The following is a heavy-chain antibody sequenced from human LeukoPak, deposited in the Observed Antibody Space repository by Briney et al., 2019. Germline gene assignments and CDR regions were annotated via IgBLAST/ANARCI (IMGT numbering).Heavy chain of an antibody. CDR3: ARANYYDILTGYHDY. CDR2: IYSGGST. D-gene: IGHD3-9*01. CDR1: GFTVSSNY. V-gene: IGHV3-66*02. J-gene: IGHJ4*02. Sequence: GGSLRLSCAASGFTVSSNYMSWVRQAPRKGLEWVSVIYSGGSTYYADSVKGRFTISRDNSKNTLYLQMNSLRAEDTAVYYCARANYYDILTGYHDYWGQGTLVTVSS.